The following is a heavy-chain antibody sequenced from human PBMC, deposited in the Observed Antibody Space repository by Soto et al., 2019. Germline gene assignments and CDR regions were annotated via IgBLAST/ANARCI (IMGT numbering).Heavy chain of an antibody. D-gene: IGHD3-10*01. V-gene: IGHV4-34*01. CDR1: GGSFSGYY. CDR3: ARERAVLLWFGGKNWFDP. CDR2: INHSGST. Sequence: SETLSLTCAVYGGSFSGYYWSWIRQPPGKGLEWIGEINHSGSTNYNPSLKSRVTISVDTSKNQFSLKLSSVTAADTAVYYCARERAVLLWFGGKNWFDPWGQGTLVTVS. J-gene: IGHJ5*02.